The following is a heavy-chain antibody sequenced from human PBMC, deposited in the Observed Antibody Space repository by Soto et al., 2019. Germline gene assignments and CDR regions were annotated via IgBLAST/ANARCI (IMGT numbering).Heavy chain of an antibody. CDR1: GGSISGYY. Sequence: LSLTCTVSGGSISGYYWSWIRQPPGKGLEWIGNIYYSGSTNYKPSLKSRVTISVDTSKNQFSLKLSSVTAADTAVYYCASSAPDYYYDSSGFDNWGQGALVTVSS. CDR2: IYYSGST. V-gene: IGHV4-59*01. CDR3: ASSAPDYYYDSSGFDN. D-gene: IGHD3-22*01. J-gene: IGHJ4*02.